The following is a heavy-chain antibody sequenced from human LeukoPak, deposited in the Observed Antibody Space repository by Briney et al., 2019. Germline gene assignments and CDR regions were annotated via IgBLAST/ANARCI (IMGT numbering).Heavy chain of an antibody. D-gene: IGHD5-24*01. Sequence: GASVKISCKASGYTFTGHYMHWVRQAPGQGLEWVGWINADSGDTSSAQKFQGRVTMTRDTSISTAYMELRSLRSDDTAVYYCGRDAGDGYNPADYWGQGTLVTVSS. CDR1: GYTFTGHY. V-gene: IGHV1-2*02. CDR3: GRDAGDGYNPADY. CDR2: INADSGDT. J-gene: IGHJ4*02.